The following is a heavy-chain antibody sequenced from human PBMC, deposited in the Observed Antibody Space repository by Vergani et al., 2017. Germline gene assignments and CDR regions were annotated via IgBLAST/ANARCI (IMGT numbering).Heavy chain of an antibody. Sequence: QVQLQESGPGLVKPSQTLSLTCTVSGGSISSGDYYWSWIRQPPGKGLEWIGYIYYSGSTYYNPSLKSRVTISVDTSKNQFSLKLSSVTAADTAVYYCAGVSRWCGELYCMDYWGKGTLVTVSS. CDR1: GGSISSGDYY. CDR3: AGVSRWCGELYCMDY. D-gene: IGHD3-10*01. CDR2: IYYSGST. V-gene: IGHV4-30-4*08. J-gene: IGHJ4*02.